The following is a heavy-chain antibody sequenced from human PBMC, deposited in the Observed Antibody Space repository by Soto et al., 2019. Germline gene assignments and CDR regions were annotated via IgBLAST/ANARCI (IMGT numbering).Heavy chain of an antibody. V-gene: IGHV4-4*07. D-gene: IGHD1-1*01. CDR2: IYATGTT. CDR3: VRDGTKTLRDWFDP. CDR1: GASISGYY. J-gene: IGHJ5*02. Sequence: SETLSLTCTVSGASISGYYWSWIRKSAGKGLEWIGRIYATGTTDYNPSLKSRVMMTVDTSKKQFSLKLRSVTAADTAVYYCVRDGTKTLRDWFDPWGQGISVTVSS.